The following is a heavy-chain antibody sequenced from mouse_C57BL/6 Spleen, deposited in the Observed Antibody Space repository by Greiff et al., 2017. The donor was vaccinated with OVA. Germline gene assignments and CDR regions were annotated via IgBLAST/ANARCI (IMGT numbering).Heavy chain of an antibody. CDR1: GFTFSSYA. J-gene: IGHJ2*01. V-gene: IGHV5-4*01. CDR2: ISDGGSYT. D-gene: IGHD3-3*01. Sequence: EVQRVESGGGLVKPGGSLKLSCAASGFTFSSYAMSWVRQTPEKRLEWVATISDGGSYTYYPDNVKGRFTISRDNAKNNLYLQMSHLKSEDTAMYYCARERGGWSFDDWGQGTTLTVSS. CDR3: ARERGGWSFDD.